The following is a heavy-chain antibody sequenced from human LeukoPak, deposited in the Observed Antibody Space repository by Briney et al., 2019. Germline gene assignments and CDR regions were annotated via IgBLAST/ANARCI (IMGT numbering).Heavy chain of an antibody. D-gene: IGHD6-6*01. CDR2: INSDGSEG. J-gene: IGHJ3*01. CDR1: GFTFSGYS. Sequence: PGGSLRLSCTASGFTFSGYSMNWIRQAPGKGLEWVASINSDGSEGYYADVVKGRFTISRDNAKNSLYLQINSLRAEDTAVYYCARSSYSSSSSVWGQGTMVTVSS. V-gene: IGHV3-7*03. CDR3: ARSSYSSSSSV.